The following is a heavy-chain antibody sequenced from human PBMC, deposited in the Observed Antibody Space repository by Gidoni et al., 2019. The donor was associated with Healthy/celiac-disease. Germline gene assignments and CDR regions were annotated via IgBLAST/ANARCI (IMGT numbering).Heavy chain of an antibody. J-gene: IGHJ6*02. Sequence: QVQLQESCPGLVKPSGTLSLTCAVSGGSITSSNWWSWVRQPPGKGLEWIGEIYHSGSTNYNPSLKSRVTISVDKAKNQFSLKLSSVTAADTAVYYCARGNYANPPTGGMDVWGQGTTVTVSS. CDR1: GGSITSSNW. CDR3: ARGNYANPPTGGMDV. V-gene: IGHV4-4*02. CDR2: IYHSGST. D-gene: IGHD1-7*01.